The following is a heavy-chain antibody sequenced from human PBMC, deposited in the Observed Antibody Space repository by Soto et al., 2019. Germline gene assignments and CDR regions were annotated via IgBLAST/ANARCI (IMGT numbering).Heavy chain of an antibody. CDR1: GVTFSSYA. D-gene: IGHD3-16*01. CDR2: IIPVFRTS. J-gene: IGHJ4*02. Sequence: QVQLVQSGAEVKKPGSSVKVSCSASGVTFSSYAFTWVRQAPGQGLEWMGNIIPVFRTSTYAQRFQGRLTISADESTNTVSMELSSLRSDATAVYFCAKDGSWDGGGGESWGQGTLVIVSS. V-gene: IGHV1-69*18. CDR3: AKDGSWDGGGGES.